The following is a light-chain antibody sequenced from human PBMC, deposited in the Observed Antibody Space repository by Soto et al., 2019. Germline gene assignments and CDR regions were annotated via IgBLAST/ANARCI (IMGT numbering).Light chain of an antibody. CDR1: SSNIGAGYD. CDR3: CSYAHRSPPLYV. V-gene: IGLV1-40*01. J-gene: IGLJ1*01. CDR2: GNS. Sequence: QSVLTQPPSVSGAPGQRVTISCTGSSSNIGAGYDVHWYQQLPGTAPKLLIYGNSNRPSGVPDRFSGSKSGTSASLTISGLQAEDEADYYCCSYAHRSPPLYVFGTGTKVTVL.